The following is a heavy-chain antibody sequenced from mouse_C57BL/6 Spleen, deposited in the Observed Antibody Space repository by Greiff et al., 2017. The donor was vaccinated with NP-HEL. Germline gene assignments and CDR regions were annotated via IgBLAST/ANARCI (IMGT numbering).Heavy chain of an antibody. V-gene: IGHV1-4*01. D-gene: IGHD2-4*01. CDR3: AGGLYDYDREAWFAY. Sequence: VQLQESGAELARPGASVKMSCKASGYTFTSYTMHWVKQRPGQGLEWIGYINPSSGYTKYNQKFKDKATLTADKSSSTAYMQLSSLTSEDSAVYYCAGGLYDYDREAWFAYWGQGTLVTVSA. CDR2: INPSSGYT. CDR1: GYTFTSYT. J-gene: IGHJ3*01.